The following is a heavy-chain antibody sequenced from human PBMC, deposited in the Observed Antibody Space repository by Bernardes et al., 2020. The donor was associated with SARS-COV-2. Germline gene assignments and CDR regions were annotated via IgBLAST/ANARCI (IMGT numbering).Heavy chain of an antibody. CDR2: IYENGNA. CDR3: ARNYGSGSYFDY. D-gene: IGHD3-10*01. CDR1: GGSISTSGYY. V-gene: IGHV4-31*03. J-gene: IGHJ4*02. Sequence: SETLSLTCTVSGGSISTSGYYWSWIRQHPGKGLEWIGYIYENGNAYSNPSLKSRVAISVDTSTSQFSLKLTSVTAADTAVYYCARNYGSGSYFDYWGQGAPVTVSS.